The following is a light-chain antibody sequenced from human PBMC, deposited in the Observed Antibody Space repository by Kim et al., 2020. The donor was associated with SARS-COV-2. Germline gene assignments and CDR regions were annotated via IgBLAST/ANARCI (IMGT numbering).Light chain of an antibody. CDR1: RGSIASNY. V-gene: IGLV6-57*01. Sequence: GNTVTISCTRSRGSIASNYVQWYQQRPGSTPTTVIYEDNQRPSGVPARFSGSIDSSSNSASLTISGLKTEDEADYYCQSYDSSNWVFGGGTQLTVL. J-gene: IGLJ3*02. CDR2: EDN. CDR3: QSYDSSNWV.